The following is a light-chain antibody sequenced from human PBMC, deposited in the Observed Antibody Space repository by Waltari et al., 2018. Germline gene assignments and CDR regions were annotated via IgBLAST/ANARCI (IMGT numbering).Light chain of an antibody. CDR2: SAS. Sequence: EIVLTQSPGTLSLSPGESATLSCRPSQSVDKMYLAWYQQKPGQAPRLLFYSASRRATGIPDRFSGSGSGTDFTLTISRLEPEDFAVYYCQQHDTLPVTFGGGTKVEIK. CDR3: QQHDTLPVT. V-gene: IGKV3-20*01. J-gene: IGKJ4*01. CDR1: QSVDKMY.